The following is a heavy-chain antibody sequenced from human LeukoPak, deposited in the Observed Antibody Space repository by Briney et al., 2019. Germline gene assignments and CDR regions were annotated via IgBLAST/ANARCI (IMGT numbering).Heavy chain of an antibody. Sequence: SETLSLTCSVSGGSIGTYYWTWIRQPPGKGLEWIGYIYYTGSTNYNPPLKSRATMSVDTSKSQVSLKMTSVTVADTAVYYCARPSIPSAAASALDIWGQGTMVTVSS. CDR3: ARPSIPSAAASALDI. CDR2: IYYTGST. J-gene: IGHJ3*02. D-gene: IGHD2-2*01. V-gene: IGHV4-59*08. CDR1: GGSIGTYY.